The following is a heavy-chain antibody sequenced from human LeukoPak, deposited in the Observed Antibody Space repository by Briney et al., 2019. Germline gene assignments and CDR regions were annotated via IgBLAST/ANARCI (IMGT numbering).Heavy chain of an antibody. CDR2: IYYSGST. V-gene: IGHV4-39*01. CDR1: GGSIYSSSYY. CDR3: ARTSYYGSGSYDY. J-gene: IGHJ4*02. D-gene: IGHD3-10*01. Sequence: PSETLPLTCTVSGGSIYSSSYYWSWIRQCPGKGLEWIGSIYYSGSTYYNPSLKSRVTISVDASKNQFSLKLTSVTAADTAVYYCARTSYYGSGSYDYWGQGTLVTVSS.